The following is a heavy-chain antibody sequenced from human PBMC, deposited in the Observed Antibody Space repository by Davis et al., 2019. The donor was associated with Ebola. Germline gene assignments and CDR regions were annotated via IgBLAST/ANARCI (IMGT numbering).Heavy chain of an antibody. V-gene: IGHV1-2*04. CDR3: ARGVGSSSVLYYYGMDV. D-gene: IGHD6-6*01. J-gene: IGHJ6*02. CDR1: GYTFTSYG. Sequence: AASVKVSCKASGYTFTSYGISWVRQAPGQGLEWMGWINPNSGGTNYAQKFQGWVTMTRDTSISTAYMELSSLRSEDTAVYYCARGVGSSSVLYYYGMDVWGQGTTVTVSS. CDR2: INPNSGGT.